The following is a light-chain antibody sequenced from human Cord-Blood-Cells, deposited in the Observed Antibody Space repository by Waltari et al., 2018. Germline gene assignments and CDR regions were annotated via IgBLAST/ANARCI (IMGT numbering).Light chain of an antibody. J-gene: IGLJ2*01. CDR1: SSDGGSDNL. V-gene: IGLV2-23*02. CDR2: EVS. Sequence: QSALTQPASLSGSPGQSITISCTETSSDGGSDNLFSWYQQHPGKAPKLMIYEVSKRPSGVSNRFSGSKSGNTASLTISGLQAEDEADYYCCSYAGSSTLVFGGGTKLTVL. CDR3: CSYAGSSTLV.